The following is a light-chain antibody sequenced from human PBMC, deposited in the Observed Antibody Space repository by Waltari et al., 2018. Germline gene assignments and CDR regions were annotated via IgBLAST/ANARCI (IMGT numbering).Light chain of an antibody. Sequence: EIVLTQSPGTLSLSPGERATLPCRASKSVSRTLAWYQQKPGQAPRLLIYEASSRATGIPDRFSGSGSGTDFSLTISRLEPEDFAVYYCQKYGALPATFGQGTKVEIK. J-gene: IGKJ1*01. V-gene: IGKV3-20*01. CDR2: EAS. CDR1: KSVSRT. CDR3: QKYGALPAT.